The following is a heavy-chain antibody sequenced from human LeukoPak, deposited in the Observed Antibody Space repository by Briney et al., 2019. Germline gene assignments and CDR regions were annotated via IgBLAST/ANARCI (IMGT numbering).Heavy chain of an antibody. Sequence: PGGSLILSCAASGLTFDDYAMHWVRQAPGKGLEWVSLISWDGGSTYYADTVKGRFTISRDNSKNSLYLQMNSLRAEDTALYYCAKDMAAYYYASGNIDYWGERTLVTVS. CDR1: GLTFDDYA. D-gene: IGHD3-10*01. J-gene: IGHJ4*01. V-gene: IGHV3-43D*03. CDR2: ISWDGGST. CDR3: AKDMAAYYYASGNIDY.